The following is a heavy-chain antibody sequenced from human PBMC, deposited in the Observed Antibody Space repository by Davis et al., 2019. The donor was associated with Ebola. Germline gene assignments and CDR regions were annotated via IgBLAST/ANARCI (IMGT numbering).Heavy chain of an antibody. V-gene: IGHV3-73*01. CDR1: GFTFSGSA. Sequence: GESLKISCAASGFTFSGSAMHWVRQASGKGLEWVGRIRSKANSYATAYAASVKGRFTSSRDDSKNTAYLQMNSLKTEDTAVYYCTISTVTTDYWGQGTLVTVSS. CDR3: TISTVTTDY. D-gene: IGHD4-17*01. J-gene: IGHJ4*02. CDR2: IRSKANSYAT.